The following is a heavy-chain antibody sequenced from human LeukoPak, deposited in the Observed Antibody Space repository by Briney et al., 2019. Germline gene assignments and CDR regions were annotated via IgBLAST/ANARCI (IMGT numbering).Heavy chain of an antibody. V-gene: IGHV3-23*01. CDR3: ANGYYDILTGYN. D-gene: IGHD3-9*01. J-gene: IGHJ4*02. CDR2: ISGSGDNT. Sequence: GGTLRLSCAASGFTFSSYGMSWVRQAPGKGLEWISSISGSGDNTYYADSVKGRFTISRDNSKNTLYLQMNSLRAEDTAVYYCANGYYDILTGYNWGQGTLVTVSS. CDR1: GFTFSSYG.